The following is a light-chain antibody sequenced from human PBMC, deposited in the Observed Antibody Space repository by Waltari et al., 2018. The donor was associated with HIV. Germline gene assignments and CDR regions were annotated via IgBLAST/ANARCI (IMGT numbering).Light chain of an antibody. V-gene: IGLV2-23*02. CDR2: EVN. CDR1: SDALGSTTL. Sequence: QSALTQPASVSGSPGQAHPLSFTGASDALGSTTLVSWYQQHPGKAPKLIIYEVNKRPSGVSNRFSGSKSGNTASLTISGLQAEDEAHYFCCSFTGDSTWVFGGGTKLTVL. CDR3: CSFTGDSTWV. J-gene: IGLJ3*02.